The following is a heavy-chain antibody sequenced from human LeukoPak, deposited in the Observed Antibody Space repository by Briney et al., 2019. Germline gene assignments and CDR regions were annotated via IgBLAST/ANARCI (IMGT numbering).Heavy chain of an antibody. CDR2: IYSGGST. Sequence: GGSLRLSCAVSGFAVSSDYMTWVRQAPGKGLEWVSVIYSGGSTYYADSVKGRFTISRDNSENTVYLQMSSLRAEDTAVYYCARDFSGVDYSDYWGQGTLVTVSS. D-gene: IGHD3-10*01. CDR3: ARDFSGVDYSDY. V-gene: IGHV3-53*01. J-gene: IGHJ4*02. CDR1: GFAVSSDY.